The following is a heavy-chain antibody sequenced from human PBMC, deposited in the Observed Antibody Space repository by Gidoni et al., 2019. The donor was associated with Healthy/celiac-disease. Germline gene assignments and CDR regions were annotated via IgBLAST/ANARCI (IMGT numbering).Heavy chain of an antibody. CDR3: ARKPPTTVTTSGAFDI. J-gene: IGHJ3*02. CDR1: VGTFSSYA. V-gene: IGHV1-69*06. CDR2: IIPIFGTA. D-gene: IGHD4-4*01. Sequence: QVQLVQSGAVVQMPWSSVKVSCKPSVGTFSSYAISWVRQAAGQGLEWMGGIIPIFGTANCAQKFQGRVTITADKATSTAYMELSSLRSEDTAVYYWARKPPTTVTTSGAFDIWGQGTMVTVSS.